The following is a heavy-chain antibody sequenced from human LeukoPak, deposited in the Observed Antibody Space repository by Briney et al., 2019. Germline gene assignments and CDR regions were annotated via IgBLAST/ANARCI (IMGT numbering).Heavy chain of an antibody. D-gene: IGHD3-9*01. Sequence: HSQTLSLTCAISGDSVSSNSAAWNWIRQSPSRGLEWLRRTYYRSKWYNDYAVSVKSRITINPDTSKNQFSLQLNSVTPEDTAVYYCARDLIGDYDILTGYLTWGQGTLVTVSS. V-gene: IGHV6-1*01. CDR3: ARDLIGDYDILTGYLT. CDR2: TYYRSKWYN. CDR1: GDSVSSNSAA. J-gene: IGHJ5*02.